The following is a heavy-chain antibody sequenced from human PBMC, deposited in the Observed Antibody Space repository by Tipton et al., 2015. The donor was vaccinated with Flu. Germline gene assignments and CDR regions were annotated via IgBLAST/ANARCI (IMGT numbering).Heavy chain of an antibody. V-gene: IGHV4-59*01. CDR2: IYYSGST. D-gene: IGHD5-18*01. CDR3: ARGYAGWFDP. Sequence: TLSLTCTVSGGSISSYYWSWIRQPPGKGLEWIGYIYYSGSTNYNPSLKSRATISVDTSKNQFSLKLSSVTAADTAVYYCARGYAGWFDPWGQGTLVTVSS. J-gene: IGHJ5*02. CDR1: GGSISSYY.